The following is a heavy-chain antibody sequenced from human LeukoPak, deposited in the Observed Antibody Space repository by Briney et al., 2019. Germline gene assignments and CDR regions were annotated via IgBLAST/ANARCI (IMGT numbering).Heavy chain of an antibody. CDR3: ATAIVKGSQGRLFDY. V-gene: IGHV1-24*01. D-gene: IGHD2-21*01. CDR2: FDPEDGET. J-gene: IGHJ4*02. CDR1: GYTLTELS. Sequence: ASVKVSCKVSGYTLTELSMHWVRQAPGKGLEWMGGFDPEDGETIYAQKFQGRVTMTEDTSTDTAYMELSSLRSEDTAVYCCATAIVKGSQGRLFDYWGQGTLVTVSS.